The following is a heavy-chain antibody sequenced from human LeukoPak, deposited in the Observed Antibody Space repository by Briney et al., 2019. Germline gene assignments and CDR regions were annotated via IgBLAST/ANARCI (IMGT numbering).Heavy chain of an antibody. J-gene: IGHJ4*02. Sequence: GGSLRLSCAASGFTFSSYGMHWVRQAPGKGLEWVAFIRYDGSNKYYADSVKGRFTISRDNSKNTLYLQMNSLRAEDTAVYYCAKGGVYYYDSSGYVSPWGYWGQGTLVTVSS. D-gene: IGHD3-22*01. V-gene: IGHV3-30*02. CDR1: GFTFSSYG. CDR3: AKGGVYYYDSSGYVSPWGY. CDR2: IRYDGSNK.